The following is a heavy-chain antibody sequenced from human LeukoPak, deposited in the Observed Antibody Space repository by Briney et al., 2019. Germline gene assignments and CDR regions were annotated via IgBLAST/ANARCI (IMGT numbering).Heavy chain of an antibody. CDR2: IYYSGST. V-gene: IGHV4-59*08. J-gene: IGHJ4*02. CDR3: ARNDFWSGYYHY. D-gene: IGHD3-3*01. CDR1: GGSISSYY. Sequence: SETLSLTCTVSGGSISSYYWSWIRQPLGKGLEWIGYIYYSGSTNYNPSLKSRVTISVDTSKNQFSLKLSSVTAADTAVYYCARNDFWSGYYHYWGQGTLVTVSS.